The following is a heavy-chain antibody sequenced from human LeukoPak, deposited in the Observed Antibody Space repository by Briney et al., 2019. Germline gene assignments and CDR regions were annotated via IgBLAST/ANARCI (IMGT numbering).Heavy chain of an antibody. V-gene: IGHV4-34*01. Sequence: SETLSLTCAVYGGSFSGYYWSWIRQPPGKGLEWIGEINHSGSTNYNPSLKSRVTISVDTPKNQFSLKLSSVTAADTAVYYCARGSSYYYDSSGLNVYYFDYWGQGTLVTVSS. CDR2: INHSGST. CDR3: ARGSSYYYDSSGLNVYYFDY. J-gene: IGHJ4*02. CDR1: GGSFSGYY. D-gene: IGHD3-22*01.